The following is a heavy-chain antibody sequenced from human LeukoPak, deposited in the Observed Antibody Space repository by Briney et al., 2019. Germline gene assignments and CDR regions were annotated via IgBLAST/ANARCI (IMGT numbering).Heavy chain of an antibody. D-gene: IGHD3-10*01. V-gene: IGHV3-48*01. Sequence: GGSLRLSCAASGFTFSSYSMNWVRQAPGKGLEWVSYISSSSSTIYYADSAKGRFTISRDNAKNSLYLQMNSLRAEDTAVYYCARGFKSDRGSVWGQGTLVTVSS. J-gene: IGHJ4*02. CDR3: ARGFKSDRGSV. CDR2: ISSSSSTI. CDR1: GFTFSSYS.